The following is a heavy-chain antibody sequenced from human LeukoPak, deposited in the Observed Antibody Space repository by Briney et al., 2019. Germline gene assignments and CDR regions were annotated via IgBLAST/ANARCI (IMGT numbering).Heavy chain of an antibody. CDR3: AREVRYGDYYYGMDV. V-gene: IGHV3-30-3*01. CDR1: GFTFSSYA. J-gene: IGHJ6*02. Sequence: GGSLRLSCAASGFTFSSYAMHWVRQAPGKGLEWVAVISYDGSNKYYADSVKGRFTISRDNSKNTLYLQMNSLRAEDTAVYYCAREVRYGDYYYGMDVWGQGTTVTVSS. CDR2: ISYDGSNK. D-gene: IGHD4-17*01.